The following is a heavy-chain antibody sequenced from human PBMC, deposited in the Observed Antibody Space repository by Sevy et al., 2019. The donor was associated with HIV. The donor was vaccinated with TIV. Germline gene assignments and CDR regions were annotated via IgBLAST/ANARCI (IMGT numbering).Heavy chain of an antibody. D-gene: IGHD2-2*01. J-gene: IGHJ6*02. CDR1: GYTFTNYG. CDR2: ITTYNGKT. CDR3: ARVHGLVPAAIYPNYVMDV. Sequence: ASVKVSCKASGYTFTNYGITWVRQAPGQGLEWMGWITTYNGKTNYVEKLQGRVTMTTDTSTSTAYMELRSLRSDDTAVYYCARVHGLVPAAIYPNYVMDVWGQGTTVTVSS. V-gene: IGHV1-18*01.